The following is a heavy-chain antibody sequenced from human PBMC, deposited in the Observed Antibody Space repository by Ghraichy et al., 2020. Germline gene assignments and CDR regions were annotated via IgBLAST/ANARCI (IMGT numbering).Heavy chain of an antibody. D-gene: IGHD5-12*01. V-gene: IGHV3-21*01. CDR3: AREWWLRTYYFDS. J-gene: IGHJ4*02. CDR2: ISGSSSNI. CDR1: GFTFSTYT. Sequence: GESLNISCAGSGFTFSTYTMNWVRQAPGKGLEWVSSISGSSSNIYFADSVKGRFTISRDNAKKSVYLQINSLRAEDTAVYYCAREWWLRTYYFDSWGQGTLVTVSS.